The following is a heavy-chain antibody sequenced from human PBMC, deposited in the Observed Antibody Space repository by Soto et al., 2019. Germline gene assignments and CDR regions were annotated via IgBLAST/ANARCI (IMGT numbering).Heavy chain of an antibody. CDR1: GGSSSSSYS. Sequence: SETLSLTCTVSGGSSSSSYSWGWIRQPPGKGLEWIGSIYYGGSTYYNPSLKSRVTISVDTSKNQFSLKLSSVTAADTAVYYCARQAADSSSWYYFDNWGQGTLVTVSS. D-gene: IGHD6-13*01. J-gene: IGHJ4*02. V-gene: IGHV4-39*01. CDR2: IYYGGST. CDR3: ARQAADSSSWYYFDN.